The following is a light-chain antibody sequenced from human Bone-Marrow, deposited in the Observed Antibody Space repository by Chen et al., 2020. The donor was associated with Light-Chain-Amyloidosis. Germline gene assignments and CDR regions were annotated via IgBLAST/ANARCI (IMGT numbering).Light chain of an antibody. CDR2: EVT. CDR1: SSDVGGDNH. V-gene: IGLV2-14*01. CDR3: SSYTITNTLV. Sequence: QSALTQPASVSGSPGQSITISCTGTSSDVGGDNHVSWYQQHPDNAPKLIIYEVTNRPSWFPDRFSGSKADNTASLTSSGLQTEDEADYFCSSYTITNTLVFGSGTRVTVL. J-gene: IGLJ1*01.